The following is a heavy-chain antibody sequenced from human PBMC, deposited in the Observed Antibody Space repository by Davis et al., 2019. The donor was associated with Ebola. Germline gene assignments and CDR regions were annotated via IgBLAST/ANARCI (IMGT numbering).Heavy chain of an antibody. CDR3: ARSGYSSSWYADY. V-gene: IGHV3-33*01. J-gene: IGHJ4*02. Sequence: PGGSLRLSCAASGFTFSSYGMHWVRQAPGKGLEWVAVIWYDGSNKHYADSVKGRFTISRDNSKNTLYLQMNSLRAEDTAVYYCARSGYSSSWYADYWGQGTLVTVSS. CDR1: GFTFSSYG. CDR2: IWYDGSNK. D-gene: IGHD6-13*01.